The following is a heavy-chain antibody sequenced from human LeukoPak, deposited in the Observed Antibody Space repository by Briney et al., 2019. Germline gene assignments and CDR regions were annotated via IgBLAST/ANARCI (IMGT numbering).Heavy chain of an antibody. V-gene: IGHV3-21*05. CDR3: ARLKYGSPQY. CDR2: ISNSGSYT. D-gene: IGHD1-26*01. CDR1: GFTFSSYA. J-gene: IGHJ1*01. Sequence: GRSLRLSCAASGFTFSSYAMHWVRQAPGKGLEWASYISNSGSYTIYADSVKGRFTISRDNAKNSLNLQMNSLRAEDTAVYYCARLKYGSPQYWGQGTLVTVSS.